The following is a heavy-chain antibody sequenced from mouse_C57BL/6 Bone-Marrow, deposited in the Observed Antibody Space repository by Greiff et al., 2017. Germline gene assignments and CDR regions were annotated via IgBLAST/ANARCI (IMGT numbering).Heavy chain of an antibody. CDR2: INPSSGYT. J-gene: IGHJ2*01. Sequence: VQLQQSGAELARPGASVKMSCKASGYTFTSYTMHWVNQRPGQGLEWIGYINPSSGYTKYNQKFKDKATLTADKSSSTAYMQLSSLTSEDSAVDYCARSSYYGSYYFDYWGQGTTLTVSS. V-gene: IGHV1-4*01. CDR1: GYTFTSYT. CDR3: ARSSYYGSYYFDY. D-gene: IGHD2-1*01.